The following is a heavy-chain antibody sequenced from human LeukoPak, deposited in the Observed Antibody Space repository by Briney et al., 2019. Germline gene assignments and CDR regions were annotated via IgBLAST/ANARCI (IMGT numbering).Heavy chain of an antibody. V-gene: IGHV4-39*01. J-gene: IGHJ6*03. CDR1: GGSISSDSYS. D-gene: IGHD3-10*01. Sequence: PSETLSLTCIVSGGSISSDSYSWGWIRQPPGRGLEWIGSIFYSGSTYYNPSLKSRVTISVDTSNNQFSLKLSSVAAADTAVYYCGRRTRDGGEPYYYYYMDVWGKGTTVTVSS. CDR3: GRRTRDGGEPYYYYYMDV. CDR2: IFYSGST.